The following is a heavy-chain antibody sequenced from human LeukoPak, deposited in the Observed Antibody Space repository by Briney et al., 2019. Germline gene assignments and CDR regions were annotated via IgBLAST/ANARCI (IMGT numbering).Heavy chain of an antibody. D-gene: IGHD3-22*01. J-gene: IGHJ6*02. CDR3: ARVPYYYDSSGYRGGYYYYYGMDV. CDR1: GFTFSSYS. V-gene: IGHV3-21*01. Sequence: GGSLRLSCAASGFTFSSYSMNWVRQAPGKGLEWVSSISSSSSYIYYADSVKGRFTISRDNAKNSLYLQMSSLRAEDTAVYYCARVPYYYDSSGYRGGYYYYYGMDVWGQGTTVTVSS. CDR2: ISSSSSYI.